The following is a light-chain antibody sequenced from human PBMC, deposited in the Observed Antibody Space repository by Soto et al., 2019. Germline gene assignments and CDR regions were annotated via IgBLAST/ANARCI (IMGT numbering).Light chain of an antibody. J-gene: IGKJ4*01. CDR2: GAS. CDR3: QQYSNWPLT. V-gene: IGKV3-15*01. Sequence: EIVITQSPATLSVSPGERATLSCRASQSVSSNLAWYQQKPGQAPRLLIYGASTRATGIPARFSGSGSGTEFTLTISSLQSEDFAVYYCQQYSNWPLTFGGGTKVDI. CDR1: QSVSSN.